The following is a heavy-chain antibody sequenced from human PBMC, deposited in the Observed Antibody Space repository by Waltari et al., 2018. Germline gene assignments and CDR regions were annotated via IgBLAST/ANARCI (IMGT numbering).Heavy chain of an antibody. D-gene: IGHD1-7*01. J-gene: IGHJ5*02. CDR2: FDPEDGET. CDR1: GYTLTELS. CDR3: ATVKVGLLELRSLVKFDP. Sequence: QVQLVQSGAEVKKPGASVKVSCKVSGYTLTELSMHWVRQAPGKGLEWMGCFDPEDGETIYAQKFQGRVTMTEDTSTDTAYMELSSLRSEDTAVYYCATVKVGLLELRSLVKFDPWGQGTLVTVSS. V-gene: IGHV1-24*01.